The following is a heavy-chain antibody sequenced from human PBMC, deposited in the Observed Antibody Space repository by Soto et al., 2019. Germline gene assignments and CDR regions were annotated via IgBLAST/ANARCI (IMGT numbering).Heavy chain of an antibody. CDR3: AKDLTRQLAYWLDP. J-gene: IGHJ5*02. D-gene: IGHD6-6*01. CDR2: INAHSGGT. V-gene: IGHV1-2*02. CDR1: GFSFTGYY. Sequence: ASVKVSCKASGFSFTGYYIHWLRQAPGQGLEWMGWINAHSGGTEYAQKFQGRVTLTRDTSIATAYLTLTSLTSDDTALYYCAKDLTRQLAYWLDPWGQGTQVTV.